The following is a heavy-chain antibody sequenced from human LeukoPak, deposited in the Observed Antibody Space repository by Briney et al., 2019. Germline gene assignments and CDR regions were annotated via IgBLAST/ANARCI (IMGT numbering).Heavy chain of an antibody. CDR1: GGSISSVDYY. V-gene: IGHV4-30-4*01. Sequence: PSETLSLTCTVSGGSISSVDYYWRWIRQPPGKGLELIAYRYYSGSTYYNPSVKSRVPMSADTYKNQLSLKLSSVTAADTAVYYCARPYYYDSRIDPWGQGILVTVS. CDR2: RYYSGST. CDR3: ARPYYYDSRIDP. D-gene: IGHD3-22*01. J-gene: IGHJ5*02.